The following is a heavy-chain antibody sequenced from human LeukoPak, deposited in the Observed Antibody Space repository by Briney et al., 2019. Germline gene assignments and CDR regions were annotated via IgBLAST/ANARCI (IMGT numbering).Heavy chain of an antibody. CDR3: ARDLSWQYVDY. J-gene: IGHJ4*02. V-gene: IGHV3-30-3*01. CDR2: ISYDGSNK. Sequence: GGSLRLSCAAPGFTFSSYAMHWVRQAPAKGLEWVAVISYDGSNKYYADSVKGRFTISRDKSKNTLYLQMNSLRAEDTAVYYCARDLSWQYVDYWGQGTLVTVSS. CDR1: GFTFSSYA.